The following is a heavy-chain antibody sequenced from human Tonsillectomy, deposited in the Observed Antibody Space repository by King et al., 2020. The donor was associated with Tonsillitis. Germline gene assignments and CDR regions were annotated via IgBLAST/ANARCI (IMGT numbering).Heavy chain of an antibody. V-gene: IGHV4-4*07. CDR1: GGSLSNYF. J-gene: IGHJ3*02. CDR2: IYTTGST. Sequence: VQLQESGPGLVKPSETLSLTCTVSGGSLSNYFWTWIRQPAGKGLEWIGRIYTTGSTIYNPSLKSRVAMSVDTSKNQFSLRLTSVTAADTAVYYCARVPADGTLIAENDAFDIWGQGTIVTVSS. CDR3: ARVPADGTLIAENDAFDI. D-gene: IGHD6-13*01.